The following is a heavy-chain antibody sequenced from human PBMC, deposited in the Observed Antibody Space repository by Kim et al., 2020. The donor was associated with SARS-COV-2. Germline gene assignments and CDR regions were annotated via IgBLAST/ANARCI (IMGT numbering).Heavy chain of an antibody. V-gene: IGHV4-59*08. J-gene: IGHJ5*02. CDR3: ARQGFDSSGWVNWFDP. CDR1: GGSISSYY. CDR2: IYYSGST. D-gene: IGHD6-19*01. Sequence: SETLSLTCTVSGGSISSYYWSWIRQPPGKGLEWIGYIYYSGSTNYNPSLKSRVTISVDTSKNQFSLKLSSVTAADTAVYYCARQGFDSSGWVNWFDPWGQGTLVTVSS.